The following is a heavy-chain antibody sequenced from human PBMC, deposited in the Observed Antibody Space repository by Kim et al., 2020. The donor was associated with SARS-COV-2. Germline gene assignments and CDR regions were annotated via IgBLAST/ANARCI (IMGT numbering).Heavy chain of an antibody. J-gene: IGHJ4*02. V-gene: IGHV5-10-1*01. D-gene: IGHD2-2*01. CDR3: ARHVVRCSSTNCYYYFDY. CDR2: IDPSDSYT. CDR1: GYSFTSYW. Sequence: GESLKISCKGSGYSFTSYWISWVRQMPGKGLEWMGRIDPSDSYTNYSPSFQGHVTISADKSISTAYLQWSSLKASDTAMYYCARHVVRCSSTNCYYYFDYWGQGTLVTVSS.